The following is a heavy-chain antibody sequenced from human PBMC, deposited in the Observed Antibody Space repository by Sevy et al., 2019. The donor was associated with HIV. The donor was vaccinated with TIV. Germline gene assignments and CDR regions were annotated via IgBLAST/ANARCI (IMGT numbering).Heavy chain of an antibody. CDR2: ISSSSSYI. J-gene: IGHJ3*02. D-gene: IGHD6-13*01. CDR1: GFTFSSYS. Sequence: GGYLRLSCAASGFTFSSYSMNWVRQAPGKGLEWVSSISSSSSYIYYADSVKGRFTISRDNAKNSLYLQMNSLRAEDTAVYYCARVGYSSSSRFCAFDIWGQGTMVTVSS. V-gene: IGHV3-21*01. CDR3: ARVGYSSSSRFCAFDI.